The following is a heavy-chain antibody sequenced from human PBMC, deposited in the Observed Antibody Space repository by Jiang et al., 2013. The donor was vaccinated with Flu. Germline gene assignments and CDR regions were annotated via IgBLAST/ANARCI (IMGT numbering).Heavy chain of an antibody. D-gene: IGHD2-21*02. CDR1: GFTFSSYG. CDR2: ISYDGSNK. V-gene: IGHV3-30*03. Sequence: QLLESGGGVVQPGRSLRLSCAASGFTFSSYGMHWVRQAPGKGLEWVALISYDGSNKYYADSVKGRFTISRDNSKNTLYLQMNSLRAEDTAVYYCFFAGTGGDPIWGQGTLVTVSS. J-gene: IGHJ4*02. CDR3: FFAGTGGDPI.